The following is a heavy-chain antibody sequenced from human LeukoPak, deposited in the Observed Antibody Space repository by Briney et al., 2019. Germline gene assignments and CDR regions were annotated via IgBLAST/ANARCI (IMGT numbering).Heavy chain of an antibody. CDR3: ARRWGNIVGVTYEY. D-gene: IGHD3-16*01. Sequence: PSETLSRTCTISGSSITSVSHYWGWLRQPPGKGLGWIGDIYYTESTYYSPSLRSRVTMSVHTSANQFFLRLNSVTAVDTAVYYCARRWGNIVGVTYEYWGQGTLVTVSS. CDR2: IYYTEST. J-gene: IGHJ4*02. V-gene: IGHV4-39*01. CDR1: GSSITSVSHY.